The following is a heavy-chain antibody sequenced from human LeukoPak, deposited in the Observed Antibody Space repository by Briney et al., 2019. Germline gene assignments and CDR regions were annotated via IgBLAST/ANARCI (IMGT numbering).Heavy chain of an antibody. CDR1: GFTFSNYA. D-gene: IGHD6-13*01. CDR2: ISGSGGGT. J-gene: IGHJ4*02. V-gene: IGHV3-23*01. CDR3: APDLRGSAWSLDD. Sequence: GGPLRLSCTASGFTFSNYALGWVRQAPGKGLEGVSLISGSGGGTYFAASVKGRFTISRDNSKNTLYLQMDGLRAEDTAIYYCAPDLRGSAWSLDDWGQGTLVTVSS.